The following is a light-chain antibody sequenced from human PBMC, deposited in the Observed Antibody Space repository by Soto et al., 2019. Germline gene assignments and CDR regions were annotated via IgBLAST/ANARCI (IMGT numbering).Light chain of an antibody. J-gene: IGKJ2*01. V-gene: IGKV3-15*01. CDR1: QSVRSN. CDR3: QHYNPWPG. CDR2: GAS. Sequence: EIVMTQSPATLSVSPGERATLSCRASQSVRSNLAWYQQKPGQAPRLLIYGASTRATGIPARFSGSGSETEFSLTISSLQSEDFAVYYCQHYNPWPGFGQGTKLEI.